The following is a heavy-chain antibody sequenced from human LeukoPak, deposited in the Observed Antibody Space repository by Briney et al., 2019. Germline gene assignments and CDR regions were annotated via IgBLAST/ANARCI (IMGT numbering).Heavy chain of an antibody. CDR3: AKAPVWNYYYGLDV. CDR2: ITTSGST. V-gene: IGHV3-23*01. CDR1: GLTASHSVNNA. J-gene: IGHJ6*02. Sequence: GGSLRLYCAASGLTASHSVNNAMSWVRHAPGKGLEWVSGITTSGSTYYADSVKGRFTISRENSNNTLYLHMDSLRAEDTAVYYCAKAPVWNYYYGLDVWGQGTTVTVSS. D-gene: IGHD1-1*01.